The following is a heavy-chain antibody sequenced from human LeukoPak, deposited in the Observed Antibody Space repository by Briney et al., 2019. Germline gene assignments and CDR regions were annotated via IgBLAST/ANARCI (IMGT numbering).Heavy chain of an antibody. Sequence: GASVKVSCKASGYSLTIYGISWVRQAPGQGLEWMGWISAFNANTNYAQKPQGRVTMTTDTSTNTAYMELRSLRSDDTAVYYCATSTVSTRAYDYWGQGTLVTVSS. D-gene: IGHD5/OR15-5a*01. CDR1: GYSLTIYG. V-gene: IGHV1-18*01. J-gene: IGHJ4*02. CDR2: ISAFNANT. CDR3: ATSTVSTRAYDY.